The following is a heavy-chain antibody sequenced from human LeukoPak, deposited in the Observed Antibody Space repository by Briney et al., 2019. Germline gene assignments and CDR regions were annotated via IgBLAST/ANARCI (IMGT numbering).Heavy chain of an antibody. CDR2: INSDGNNT. D-gene: IGHD3-22*01. V-gene: IGHV3-74*01. CDR1: GFTSSSYW. Sequence: PGGSLRLSCAASGFTSSSYWMNWVRQAPGKGLVWVSRINSDGNNTSYADSVKGRFTISRDNAKNTLYLQMNSLRAEDTAVYYCARADYDSSGYYHYYFDYWGQGTLVTVSS. CDR3: ARADYDSSGYYHYYFDY. J-gene: IGHJ4*02.